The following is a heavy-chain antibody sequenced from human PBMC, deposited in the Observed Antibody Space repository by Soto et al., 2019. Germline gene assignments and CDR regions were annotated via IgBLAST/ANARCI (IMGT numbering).Heavy chain of an antibody. CDR2: ISGGGDAT. Sequence: EVQLLESGGGLVQPGGSLRLSCAGSGFTFINHAMNWVRQAPGKGLEWVSSISGGGDATFFSDSVRGRFTISRDNSKNTVTLQMNSLGVDDTAVYYCARKILGSTSRPNYWYFDLWGRGTLVTVSS. CDR1: GFTFINHA. V-gene: IGHV3-23*01. CDR3: ARKILGSTSRPNYWYFDL. D-gene: IGHD2-2*01. J-gene: IGHJ2*01.